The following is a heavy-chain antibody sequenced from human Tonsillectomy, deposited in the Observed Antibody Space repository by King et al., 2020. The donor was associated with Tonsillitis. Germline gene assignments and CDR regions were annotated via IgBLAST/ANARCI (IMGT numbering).Heavy chain of an antibody. Sequence: VQLVESGAEVKKPGSSVKVSSKASGGTFNIYAINWVRQAPGQGLEWMGAFTPIFGTESYAQKFQGRVTITVDESTRTPYMELSSLRSEDTAMYYCAGTLTGHWYFDLWGSGTLVTVTS. CDR3: AGTLTGHWYFDL. V-gene: IGHV1-69*01. CDR1: GGTFNIYA. D-gene: IGHD3-9*01. J-gene: IGHJ2*01. CDR2: FTPIFGTE.